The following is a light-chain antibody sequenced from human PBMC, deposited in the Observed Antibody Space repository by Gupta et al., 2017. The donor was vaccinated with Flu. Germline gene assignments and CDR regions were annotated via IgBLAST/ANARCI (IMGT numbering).Light chain of an antibody. J-gene: IGLJ3*02. CDR3: GTWDRSLSAGG. Sequence: VTISCSGSSSNIGGHYVSWYQQVPGTAPKLLIYEDDKQPSGIPDRFSASKSGTTATLDITGLQTGDEADYFCGTWDRSLSAGGFGGGTKLTVL. CDR1: SSNIGGHY. V-gene: IGLV1-51*02. CDR2: EDD.